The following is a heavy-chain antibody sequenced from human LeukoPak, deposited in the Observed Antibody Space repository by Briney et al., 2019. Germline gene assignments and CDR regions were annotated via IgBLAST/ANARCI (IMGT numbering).Heavy chain of an antibody. V-gene: IGHV3-48*01. J-gene: IGHJ3*02. CDR2: ISSSSSTI. Sequence: PGGSLRLSCAASGFTFSSYWMNWVRQAPGKGLEWVSYISSSSSTIYYADSVKGRFTISRDNAKNSLYLQMNSLRAEDTAVYYCASSPCGGDCYDAFDIWGQGTMVTVSS. D-gene: IGHD2-21*02. CDR3: ASSPCGGDCYDAFDI. CDR1: GFTFSSYW.